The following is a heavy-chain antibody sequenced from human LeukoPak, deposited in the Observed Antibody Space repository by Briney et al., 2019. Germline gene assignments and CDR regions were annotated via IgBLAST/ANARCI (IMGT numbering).Heavy chain of an antibody. D-gene: IGHD3-22*01. CDR1: GFTFGDYA. J-gene: IGHJ4*02. CDR2: IRSKAYGGTT. V-gene: IGHV3-49*04. CDR3: TGNYYDSSGFDY. Sequence: PGGSLRLSCTASGFTFGDYAMSWVRQAPGKGLEWVGFIRSKAYGGTTEYAASVKGRFTISRDDSKSIAYLQMNSLKTEDTAVYYCTGNYYDSSGFDYWGQGTLVTVSS.